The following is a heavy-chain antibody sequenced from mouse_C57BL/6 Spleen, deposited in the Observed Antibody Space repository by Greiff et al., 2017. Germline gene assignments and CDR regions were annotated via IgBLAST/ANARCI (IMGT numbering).Heavy chain of an antibody. CDR3: SRGAGGTDYFDY. J-gene: IGHJ2*01. CDR2: LWSGGST. D-gene: IGHD4-1*01. Sequence: VKVVESGPGLVQPSQSLSITCTVPGFSLTSSGVHWVRQSPGKGLEWLGVLWSGGSTDYTAAFISRLSISKDNSKTQFFFNMSSLRADDTAIYDGSRGAGGTDYFDYWGQGTTRTVSS. CDR1: GFSLTSSG. V-gene: IGHV2-2*01.